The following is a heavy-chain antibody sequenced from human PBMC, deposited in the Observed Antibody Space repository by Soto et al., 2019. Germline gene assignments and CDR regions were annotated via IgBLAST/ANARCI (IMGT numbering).Heavy chain of an antibody. V-gene: IGHV3-23*01. CDR3: AKGYTTVVSPGNFDY. CDR1: GFTFSDYA. CDR2: ISGSRGSA. Sequence: EVQLLESGGGLVQPGGSLRLSCAASGFTFSDYAMTWVRQAPGKGLEWGSSISGSRGSAFYADSVMGRFTISRDNSKNTLYLQINSLRPEDTAVYYCAKGYTTVVSPGNFDYWGQVTLVTVSS. J-gene: IGHJ4*02. D-gene: IGHD4-17*01.